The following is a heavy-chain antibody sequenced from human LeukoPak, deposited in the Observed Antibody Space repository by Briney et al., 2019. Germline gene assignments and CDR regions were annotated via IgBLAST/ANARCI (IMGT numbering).Heavy chain of an antibody. D-gene: IGHD2-15*01. V-gene: IGHV4-31*03. J-gene: IGHJ5*02. CDR2: IYYSGST. CDR3: AREDCSGGSCPFDP. CDR1: GGSISSGGYY. Sequence: PSQTLSLTCTVSGGSISSGGYYWSWIRQHPGKGLEWIRYIYYSGSTYYNPSLKSRVTISVDTSKNQFSLKLSSVTAADTAVYYCAREDCSGGSCPFDPWGQGTLVTVSS.